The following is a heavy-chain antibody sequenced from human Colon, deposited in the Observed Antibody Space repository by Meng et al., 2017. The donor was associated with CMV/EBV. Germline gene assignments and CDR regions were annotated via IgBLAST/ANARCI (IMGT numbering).Heavy chain of an antibody. CDR2: IRGKAAGGTT. Sequence: SCSVSGLTLTNVWMNWLRQAPGKGLEWVGRIRGKAAGGTTDYVAPVRGRFTISRDDSKNTFFLQMNDLRIEDTAVYYCSYGSQYFFDSWGQGTLVTVSS. D-gene: IGHD3-10*01. J-gene: IGHJ4*02. CDR3: SYGSQYFFDS. V-gene: IGHV3-15*07. CDR1: GLTLTNVW.